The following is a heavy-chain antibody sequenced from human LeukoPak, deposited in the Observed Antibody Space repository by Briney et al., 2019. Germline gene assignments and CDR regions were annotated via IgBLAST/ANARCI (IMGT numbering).Heavy chain of an antibody. CDR3: ARVGRWEVLGAYDY. J-gene: IGHJ4*02. CDR1: GFTFSDHY. Sequence: GGSLRLSCAASGFTFSDHYMDWVRQAAGKGREWVGRIRNTANSYSTAYAASVRGRFSISRDGSKNSLYLQMNSLKIEDTAVYYCARVGRWEVLGAYDYWGQGTLVTVSS. CDR2: IRNTANSYST. V-gene: IGHV3-72*01. D-gene: IGHD1-26*01.